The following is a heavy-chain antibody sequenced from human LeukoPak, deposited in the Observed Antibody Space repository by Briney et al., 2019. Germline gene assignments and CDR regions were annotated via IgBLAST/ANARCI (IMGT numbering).Heavy chain of an antibody. CDR3: TRDVSSSWYWGYYYYYYMDV. CDR1: GFTFGDYA. V-gene: IGHV3-49*03. Sequence: GGSLRLSCTASGFTFGDYAMSWFRQAPGKGLEWVGFIRSKAYGGTTEYAASVKGRFTISRDDSKSIAYLQMNSLKTEDTAVYYCTRDVSSSWYWGYYYYYYMDVWGKGTTVTVSS. J-gene: IGHJ6*03. D-gene: IGHD6-13*01. CDR2: IRSKAYGGTT.